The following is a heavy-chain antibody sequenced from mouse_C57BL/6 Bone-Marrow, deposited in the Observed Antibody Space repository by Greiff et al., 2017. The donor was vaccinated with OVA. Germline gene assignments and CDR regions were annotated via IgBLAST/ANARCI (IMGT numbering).Heavy chain of an antibody. CDR2: IDPSDSYT. V-gene: IGHV1-69*01. CDR1: GYTFTSYW. J-gene: IGHJ1*03. Sequence: QVQLQQPGAELVIPGASVKLSCKASGYTFTSYWMHWVKQRPGQGLEWIGEIDPSDSYTNYNQKFKGKSTLTVDKSSSTAYLQLSSLTSEDSAVYYCARALGYGWYFDVWGTGTTVTVSS. D-gene: IGHD2-2*01. CDR3: ARALGYGWYFDV.